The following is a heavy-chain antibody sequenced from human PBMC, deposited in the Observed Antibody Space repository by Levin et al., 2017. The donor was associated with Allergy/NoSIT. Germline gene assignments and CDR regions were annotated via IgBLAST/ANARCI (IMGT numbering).Heavy chain of an antibody. D-gene: IGHD2-2*01. CDR1: GFTFSSYS. Sequence: VASVKVSCAASGFTFSSYSMTWVRQAPGKGLEWVAYISSSRSTIYYADSVKGRFSISRDNGQNSLYLQMNSLRGEDTAVYYCARATGYCSSTSCYQFDYWGQGTLVTVSS. J-gene: IGHJ4*02. CDR2: ISSSRSTI. V-gene: IGHV3-48*01. CDR3: ARATGYCSSTSCYQFDY.